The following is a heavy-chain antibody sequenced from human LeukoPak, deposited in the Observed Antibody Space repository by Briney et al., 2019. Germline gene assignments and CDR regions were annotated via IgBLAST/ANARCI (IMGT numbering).Heavy chain of an antibody. J-gene: IGHJ4*02. D-gene: IGHD2-2*01. V-gene: IGHV4-4*07. CDR2: INTSGNS. Sequence: SETLSLTCNVSGVSIRSHYWSWIRQPAGKGLEWIGRINTSGNSHYNPSLNSRVTMSVDTSTNHFSLSLSSVTAADTAVYYCARLNLPAIKGAFDYWGQGTLVTVSS. CDR3: ARLNLPAIKGAFDY. CDR1: GVSIRSHY.